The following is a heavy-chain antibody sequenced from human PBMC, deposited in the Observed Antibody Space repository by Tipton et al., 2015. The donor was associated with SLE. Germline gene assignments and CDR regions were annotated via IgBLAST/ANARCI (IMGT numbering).Heavy chain of an antibody. V-gene: IGHV4-59*01. CDR3: ARSAGYCSGGTCYGSYGFDS. Sequence: TLSLTCTVSGGSISSYYWSWLRQPPGKGLEWIGYIYYSGSTNYNPSLKSRVTISEDTSKNQFSLKLTSVTAADSAVYYCARSAGYCSGGTCYGSYGFDSWDQGILVTVSS. CDR1: GGSISSYY. D-gene: IGHD2-15*01. J-gene: IGHJ5*01. CDR2: IYYSGST.